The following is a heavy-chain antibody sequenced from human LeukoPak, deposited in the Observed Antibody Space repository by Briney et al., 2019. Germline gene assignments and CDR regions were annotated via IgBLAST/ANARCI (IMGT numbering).Heavy chain of an antibody. Sequence: GRSLRLSCAASGFTFSSYSMHWVRQAPGKGLEWVAVISYDGSNKYYADSVKGRFTISRDNSKNTLYLQMNSLRAEDTALYHCARVGSPGYYYMDVWAKGPRSPSP. D-gene: IGHD3-16*01. V-gene: IGHV3-30*03. CDR3: ARVGSPGYYYMDV. J-gene: IGHJ6*03. CDR1: GFTFSSYS. CDR2: ISYDGSNK.